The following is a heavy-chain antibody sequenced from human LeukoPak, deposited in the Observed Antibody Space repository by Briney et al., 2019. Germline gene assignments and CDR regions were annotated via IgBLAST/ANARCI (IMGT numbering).Heavy chain of an antibody. D-gene: IGHD6-19*01. V-gene: IGHV3-23*01. CDR2: ISGSGGST. CDR1: GFTFSSYA. CDR3: AKDSLAVAGDFDY. J-gene: IGHJ4*02. Sequence: GGFLRLSCAASGFTFSSYAMSWVRQAPGKGLEWVSAISGSGGSTYYADSVKGRFTISRDNAKNSLYLQMNSLRAEDTALYYCAKDSLAVAGDFDYWGQGTLVTVSS.